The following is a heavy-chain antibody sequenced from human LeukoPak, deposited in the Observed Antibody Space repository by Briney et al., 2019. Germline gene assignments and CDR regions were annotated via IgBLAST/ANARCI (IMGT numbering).Heavy chain of an antibody. D-gene: IGHD3-3*01. V-gene: IGHV3-30*02. CDR1: GFTFSSYA. CDR2: IRYDGSNK. J-gene: IGHJ6*03. CDR3: AKGSKGVLFTRDHYMDV. Sequence: GGSLRLSCAVSGFTFSSYAMHWVRQAPGKGLEWVAFIRYDGSNKYYADSVKGRFTISRDNSKNTLYLQMNSLRAEDTAVYYCAKGSKGVLFTRDHYMDVWGKGTTVTISS.